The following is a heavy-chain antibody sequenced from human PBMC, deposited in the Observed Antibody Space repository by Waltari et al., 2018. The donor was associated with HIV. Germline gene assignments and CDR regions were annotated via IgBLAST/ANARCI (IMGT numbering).Heavy chain of an antibody. Sequence: EVQLVESGGGLVPSGGSLRLSCAASGFTFRSPWMHWVRQAPGKGLVWVARINGDGSGTSYADSVRGRFSISRENAENSLHLHMNSVRPEDTGLYYCTREGVETTAPADYWGQGTLVTVSS. V-gene: IGHV3-74*01. D-gene: IGHD4-17*01. CDR1: GFTFRSPW. CDR3: TREGVETTAPADY. J-gene: IGHJ4*02. CDR2: INGDGSGT.